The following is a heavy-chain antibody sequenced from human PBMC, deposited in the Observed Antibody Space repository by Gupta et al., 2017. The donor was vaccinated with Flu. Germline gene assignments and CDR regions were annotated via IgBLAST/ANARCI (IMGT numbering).Heavy chain of an antibody. CDR1: GGSLRRGGTY. D-gene: IGHD3-16*02. CDR2: SDYSVST. V-gene: IGHV4-31*03. Sequence: QVQLQMSGPGLVKPSQTLSITCTASGGSLRRGGTYWSWLSQTPGKVRRWIGYSDYSVSTYCNPSLKSRLTISVDTSKNQFSLKLTSVTSADTAVYYCARSRVPSVISKLFDYWGQVTLVTVSS. CDR3: ARSRVPSVISKLFDY. J-gene: IGHJ4*02.